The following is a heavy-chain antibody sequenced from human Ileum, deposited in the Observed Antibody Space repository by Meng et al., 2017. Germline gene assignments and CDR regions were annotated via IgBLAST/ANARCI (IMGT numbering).Heavy chain of an antibody. D-gene: IGHD6-13*01. V-gene: IGHV3-11*04. CDR1: GFTSSDTY. CDR2: ISSSGSTI. J-gene: IGHJ4*02. Sequence: QGHVGWAGGGLLHPGPSIRLPCAASGFTSSDTYMVWTRQAPGKGLEWVSYISSSGSTIYYADSVKGRFTISRDNAKNSLYLQMNSLRAEDTAVYYCARDGYSSSSFDYWGQGTLVTVSS. CDR3: ARDGYSSSSFDY.